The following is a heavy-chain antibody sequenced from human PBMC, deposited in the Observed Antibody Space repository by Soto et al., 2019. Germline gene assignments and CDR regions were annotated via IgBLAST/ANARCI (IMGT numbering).Heavy chain of an antibody. CDR1: GFTFTNYG. J-gene: IGHJ3*02. CDR3: AKFTDWGGGDGLDI. D-gene: IGHD7-27*01. V-gene: IGHV3-33*06. CDR2: IWYDGSYK. Sequence: QVQLVESGGGVVQPGRSLRLSCAASGFTFTNYGMHWVRQAPGKGLEWVADIWYDGSYKWYADSVKGRFTISRDNSKNTLYLQMNSLRAEDTAVYYCAKFTDWGGGDGLDIWGQGTVVTASS.